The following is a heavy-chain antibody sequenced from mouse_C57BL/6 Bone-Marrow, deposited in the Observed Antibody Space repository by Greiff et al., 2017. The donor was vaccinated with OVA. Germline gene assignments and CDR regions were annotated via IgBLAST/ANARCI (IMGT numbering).Heavy chain of an antibody. CDR2: INPSSGYT. CDR3: ARDYGSRRGPWFAY. J-gene: IGHJ3*01. D-gene: IGHD1-1*01. V-gene: IGHV1-7*01. CDR1: GYTFTSYW. Sequence: QVQLQQSGAELAKPGASVKLSCKASGYTFTSYWMHWVKQRPGQGLEWIGYINPSSGYTKYNQKFKDKATLTVDKPSSTAYMQLSSLTSEDSAVYYCARDYGSRRGPWFAYWGQGTLVTVSA.